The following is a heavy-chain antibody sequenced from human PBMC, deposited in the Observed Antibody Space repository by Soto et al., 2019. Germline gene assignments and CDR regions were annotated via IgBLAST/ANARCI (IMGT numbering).Heavy chain of an antibody. CDR1: GYTFTSYG. J-gene: IGHJ5*02. V-gene: IGHV1-18*04. D-gene: IGHD6-13*01. Sequence: ASVKVSCKASGYTFTSYGISWVRQAPGQGLEWMGWISAYNGNTNYAQKLQGRVTMTTDTSTSTAYMELRSLRSDDTAVYYCARDRSSSYPWRKYTWFDPWGQGTLVTVSS. CDR2: ISAYNGNT. CDR3: ARDRSSSYPWRKYTWFDP.